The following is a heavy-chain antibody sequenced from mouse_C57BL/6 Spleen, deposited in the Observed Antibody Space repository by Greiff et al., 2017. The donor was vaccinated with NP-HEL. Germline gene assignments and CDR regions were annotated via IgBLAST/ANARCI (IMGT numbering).Heavy chain of an antibody. Sequence: QVQLKESGAELVRPGASVKLSCKASGYTFTDYYINWVKQRPGQGLEWIARIYPGSGNTYYNEKFKGKATLTAEKSSSTAYMQLSSLTSEDSAVYFCARRGNPYAMDYWGQGTSVTVSS. CDR3: ARRGNPYAMDY. CDR1: GYTFTDYY. J-gene: IGHJ4*01. CDR2: IYPGSGNT. D-gene: IGHD2-1*01. V-gene: IGHV1-76*01.